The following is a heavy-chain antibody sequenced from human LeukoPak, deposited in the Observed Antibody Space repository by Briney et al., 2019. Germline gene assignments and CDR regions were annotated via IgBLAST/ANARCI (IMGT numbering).Heavy chain of an antibody. V-gene: IGHV4-34*01. CDR3: ASANDYDFWSGYYWD. J-gene: IGHJ4*02. CDR1: GGSFNGYY. D-gene: IGHD3-3*01. Sequence: SETLSLTCAVYGGSFNGYYWSWIRQPPGKGMEWSGEINHSGRTNYNPSLKRRVTISVDTSKNQFSLKLSSVTAADTAVYYCASANDYDFWSGYYWDWGQGTLVTVSS. CDR2: INHSGRT.